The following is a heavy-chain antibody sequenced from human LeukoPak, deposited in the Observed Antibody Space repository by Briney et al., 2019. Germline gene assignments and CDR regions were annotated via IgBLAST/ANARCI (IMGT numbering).Heavy chain of an antibody. CDR1: GGSISSYY. D-gene: IGHD3-3*01. J-gene: IGHJ5*02. CDR3: ARLDDFWSGYFEP. V-gene: IGHV4-59*01. Sequence: SETLSLTCTVSGGSISSYYWSWIRQPPGKGLEWIGYIYYSGSTNYNPSLKSRVTISVDTSKNQFSLKLSSVTAADTAVYYCARLDDFWSGYFEPWGQGTLVTVSS. CDR2: IYYSGST.